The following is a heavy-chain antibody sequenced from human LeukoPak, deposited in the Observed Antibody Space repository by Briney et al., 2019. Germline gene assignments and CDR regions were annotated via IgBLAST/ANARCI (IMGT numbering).Heavy chain of an antibody. D-gene: IGHD1-14*01. CDR2: ICRGGTII. CDR1: GVSFTNYE. CDR3: VRDRITVTNAEWFDP. Sequence: GGSLRLSCEGPGVSFTNYEVNWVRAAPGTGVEWVWHICRGGTIIRYVESVRGGFTISRDDAKTSLDLQMSSLRADDTALYYCVRDRITVTNAEWFDPWGQGTLVTVSS. J-gene: IGHJ5*02. V-gene: IGHV3-48*03.